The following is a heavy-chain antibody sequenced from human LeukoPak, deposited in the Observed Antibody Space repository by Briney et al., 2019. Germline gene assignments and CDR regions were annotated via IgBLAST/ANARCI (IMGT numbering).Heavy chain of an antibody. D-gene: IGHD5-18*01. CDR1: GFTFSSYA. J-gene: IGHJ4*02. V-gene: IGHV3-30-3*01. CDR3: ARGGWMDTAMAYFDY. Sequence: GGSLRLSCAASGFTFSSYAMHWVRQAPGKGLEWVAVISDDGNNKYYVGSVKGRFTISRDNSKNTLYLQMNSLRAEDTAVYYCARGGWMDTAMAYFDYWGQGTLVTVSS. CDR2: ISDDGNNK.